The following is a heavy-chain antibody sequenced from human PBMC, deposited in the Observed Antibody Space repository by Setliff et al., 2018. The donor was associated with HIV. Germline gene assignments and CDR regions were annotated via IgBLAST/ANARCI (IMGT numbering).Heavy chain of an antibody. V-gene: IGHV1-2*02. CDR3: ARCMTMTGNWFDP. D-gene: IGHD3-22*01. J-gene: IGHJ5*02. CDR2: INPNSGGT. CDR1: GYTFTNYD. Sequence: ASVKVSCKPSGYTFTNYDINWVRQAPGQGLEWMGWINPNSGGTNYAQKFQGRVTMTRDTSISTAYMELSSLRSDDTAVYYCARCMTMTGNWFDPWGQGTLVTVSS.